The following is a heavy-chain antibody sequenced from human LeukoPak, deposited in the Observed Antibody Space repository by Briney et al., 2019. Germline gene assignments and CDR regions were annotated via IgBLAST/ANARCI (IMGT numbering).Heavy chain of an antibody. CDR2: ISSSSSTI. CDR1: GFTFSSYS. V-gene: IGHV3-48*04. D-gene: IGHD6-19*01. J-gene: IGHJ4*02. CDR3: ARGDRSGWYGRYFDY. Sequence: GGSLRLSCAASGFTFSSYSMNWVRQAPGEGLEWVSYISSSSSTIYYADSVKGRFTISRDTAKNSLYLQMNSLRAEDTAVYYCARGDRSGWYGRYFDYWGQGTLVTVSS.